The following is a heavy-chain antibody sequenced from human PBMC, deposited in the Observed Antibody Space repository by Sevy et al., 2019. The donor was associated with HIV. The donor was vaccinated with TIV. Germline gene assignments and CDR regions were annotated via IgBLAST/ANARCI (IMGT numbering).Heavy chain of an antibody. J-gene: IGHJ4*02. D-gene: IGHD2-15*01. CDR3: AREGQWSHPGDY. Sequence: GGYLRLSCAASGFSFSSFWMSWVRQSPGKGLEWVANIKEDGSEKYYVDSVKGRFTISRDNAKNSLYLQMNSLRAEDTAVYYCAREGQWSHPGDYWGQGTLVTVSS. V-gene: IGHV3-7*01. CDR2: IKEDGSEK. CDR1: GFSFSSFW.